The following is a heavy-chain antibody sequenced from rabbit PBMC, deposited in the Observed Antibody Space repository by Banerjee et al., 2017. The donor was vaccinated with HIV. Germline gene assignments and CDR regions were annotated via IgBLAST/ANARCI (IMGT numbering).Heavy chain of an antibody. CDR1: GFSFNNKYV. D-gene: IGHD4-1*01. V-gene: IGHV1S45*01. J-gene: IGHJ4*01. Sequence: QEQLEESGGDLVKPEGSLTLTCTASGFSFNNKYVMCWVRQAPGKGLEWIACIYVGSHGTTYYASWAKGRFTISKTSSTTVTLQMTSLTAADTATYFCARDLAGVIGWNFDLWGPGTLVTVS. CDR3: ARDLAGVIGWNFDL. CDR2: IYVGSHGTT.